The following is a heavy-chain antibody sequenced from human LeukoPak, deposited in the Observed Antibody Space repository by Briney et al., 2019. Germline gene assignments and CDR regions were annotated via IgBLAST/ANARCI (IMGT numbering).Heavy chain of an antibody. CDR2: ISRGGSTT. CDR3: AVAVTGSNEAFDI. Sequence: GGSLRLSCLTSGFTFSDYYMSWFRQAPGKGLEWVSYISRGGSTTYYADSVKGRFTISRDNTKNSLYLQMNSLRAEDTAVYYCAVAVTGSNEAFDIWGQGTMVTVSS. CDR1: GFTFSDYY. D-gene: IGHD6-19*01. J-gene: IGHJ3*02. V-gene: IGHV3-11*01.